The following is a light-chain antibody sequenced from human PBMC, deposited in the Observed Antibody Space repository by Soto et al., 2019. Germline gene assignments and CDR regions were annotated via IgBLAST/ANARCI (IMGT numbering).Light chain of an antibody. V-gene: IGKV3-20*01. Sequence: EIELTQSPGTLSLSPGERATLSCRASQSVSSSYLAWYQQKPGQAPRLLIYDASSRATGIPDRFSGSGSGTDFSLTISRLQPEDFAVHYCQQYASSPLTFGGGTKVDIK. CDR2: DAS. J-gene: IGKJ4*01. CDR1: QSVSSSY. CDR3: QQYASSPLT.